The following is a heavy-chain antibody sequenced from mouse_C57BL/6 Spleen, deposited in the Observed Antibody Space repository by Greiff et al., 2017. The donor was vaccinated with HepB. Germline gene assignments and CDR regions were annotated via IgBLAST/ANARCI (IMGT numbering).Heavy chain of an antibody. V-gene: IGHV1-80*01. CDR3: AREGYPYYFDY. CDR1: GYAFSSYW. CDR2: IYPGDGDT. Sequence: QVQLQQSGAELVKPGASVKISCKASGYAFSSYWMNWVKQRPGKGLEWIGQIYPGDGDTNYNGKFKGKAKLTADKSSSTAYMQLRSLTSEDSAVYFCAREGYPYYFDYWGQGTTLTVSS. J-gene: IGHJ2*01. D-gene: IGHD2-2*01.